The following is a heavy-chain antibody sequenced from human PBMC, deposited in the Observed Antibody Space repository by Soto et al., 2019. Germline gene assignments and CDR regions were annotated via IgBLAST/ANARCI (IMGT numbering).Heavy chain of an antibody. V-gene: IGHV4-34*01. Sequence: SETLSLNCAVYGGSFSGYYWSWIRQPPGKGLEWIGEINHSGSTNYNPSLKSRVTISVDTSKNQFSLKLSSVTAADTAVYYCARDSDSRNWFDPWGQGTLVTVSS. CDR2: INHSGST. CDR3: ARDSDSRNWFDP. CDR1: GGSFSGYY. D-gene: IGHD6-13*01. J-gene: IGHJ5*02.